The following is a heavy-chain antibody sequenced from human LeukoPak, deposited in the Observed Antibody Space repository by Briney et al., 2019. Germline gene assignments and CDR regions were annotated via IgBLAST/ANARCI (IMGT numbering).Heavy chain of an antibody. J-gene: IGHJ5*02. Sequence: GASVKVSCKASGYTFTSYYMHWVRQAPGQGLEWMGIINPSGGSTSYAQKFQGRVTMTRDTSTSTVYMELSSLRPEDTAVYYCARAYRAVAGPFDPWGQGTLVTVSS. CDR3: ARAYRAVAGPFDP. CDR2: INPSGGST. D-gene: IGHD6-19*01. CDR1: GYTFTSYY. V-gene: IGHV1-46*01.